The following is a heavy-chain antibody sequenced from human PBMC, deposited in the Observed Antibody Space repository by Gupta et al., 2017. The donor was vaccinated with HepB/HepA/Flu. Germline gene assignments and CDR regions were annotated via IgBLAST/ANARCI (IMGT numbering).Heavy chain of an antibody. CDR3: ARGDPTYAGSCYRGHY. CDR2: IKSSKYK. D-gene: IGHD6-13*01. CDR1: VFTFSSFS. J-gene: IGHJ4*02. Sequence: EVQLVESGGGLVTPGGSLRLSCAASVFTFSSFSMNWVRQSPVKGLQWVSCIKSSKYKYYADLVKGLFTISRDNANNFLYLQMSSLSPEDTAIYYCARGDPTYAGSCYRGHYWCQGTLVTVSS. V-gene: IGHV3-21*02.